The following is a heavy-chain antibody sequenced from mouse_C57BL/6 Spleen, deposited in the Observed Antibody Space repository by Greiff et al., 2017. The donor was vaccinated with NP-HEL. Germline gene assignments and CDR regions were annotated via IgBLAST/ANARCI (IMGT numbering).Heavy chain of an antibody. V-gene: IGHV1-82*01. Sequence: VQLQQSGPELVKPGASVKISCKASGYAFSSSWMNWVKQRPGKGLEWIGRIYPGDGDTNYNGKFKGKATLTADKSSSTASMKLSSLTSEDSAVSFCASTALATFYYAMDYWGQGTSVTVSS. J-gene: IGHJ4*01. D-gene: IGHD3-1*01. CDR3: ASTALATFYYAMDY. CDR2: IYPGDGDT. CDR1: GYAFSSSW.